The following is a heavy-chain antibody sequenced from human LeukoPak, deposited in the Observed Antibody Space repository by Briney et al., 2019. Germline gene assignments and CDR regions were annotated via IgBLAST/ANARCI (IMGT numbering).Heavy chain of an antibody. Sequence: GGSLRLSCAASGFTLSSYGMHWVRQAPGKRLEWVAFIRYDGSNKYYADSVKGRFTISRDNSKNTLYLQMNSLRAEDTAVYYCAKDGFPFDILTGYYGQFDYWGQGTLVTVSS. CDR3: AKDGFPFDILTGYYGQFDY. V-gene: IGHV3-30*02. J-gene: IGHJ4*02. CDR2: IRYDGSNK. D-gene: IGHD3-9*01. CDR1: GFTLSSYG.